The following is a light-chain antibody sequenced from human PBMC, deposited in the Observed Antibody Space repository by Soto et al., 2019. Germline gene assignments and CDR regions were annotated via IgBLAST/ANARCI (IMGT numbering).Light chain of an antibody. CDR2: GAS. Sequence: EIVLTQSPGTLSLSPGERAPLSCRASQSVSSSYFAWYQQKPGQAPRLLIYGASSRATGIPDRFSGSGSGTDFTLTISRLEPEDFAVYYCQQYGSSPPRYTFGQGTKLEIK. J-gene: IGKJ2*01. V-gene: IGKV3-20*01. CDR1: QSVSSSY. CDR3: QQYGSSPPRYT.